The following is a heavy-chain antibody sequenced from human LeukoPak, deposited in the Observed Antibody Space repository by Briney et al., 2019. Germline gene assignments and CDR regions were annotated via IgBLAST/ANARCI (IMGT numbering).Heavy chain of an antibody. Sequence: PGGSLRLSCAASGFTFSSYGMHWVRQAPGKGLEWVAVIYDGSNKYYADSVKGRFTISRDNSKNTLYLQMNSLRAEGTAVYYCAKDGILDYRPDYWGQGTLVTVSS. CDR3: AKDGILDYRPDY. D-gene: IGHD4-11*01. V-gene: IGHV3-30*18. CDR2: IYDGSNK. J-gene: IGHJ4*02. CDR1: GFTFSSYG.